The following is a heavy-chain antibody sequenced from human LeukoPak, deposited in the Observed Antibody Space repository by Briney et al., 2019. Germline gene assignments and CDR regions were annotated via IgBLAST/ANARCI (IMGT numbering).Heavy chain of an antibody. J-gene: IGHJ4*02. CDR2: IWYDGNNK. D-gene: IGHD2-15*01. Sequence: GGSLRLSCAASGFTFSTYAMSWVRQAPGKGLEWVALIWYDGNNKYYADSVKGRFTISRDNSKNTLYLQLNSLRAEDTAVYYCARQHCSGGDCYFFDWGQGTLVTVSS. CDR1: GFTFSTYA. V-gene: IGHV3-33*08. CDR3: ARQHCSGGDCYFFD.